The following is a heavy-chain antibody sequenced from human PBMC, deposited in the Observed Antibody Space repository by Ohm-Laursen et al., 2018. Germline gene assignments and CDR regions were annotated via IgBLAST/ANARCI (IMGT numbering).Heavy chain of an antibody. CDR3: ARTSGYNWNWSGMDV. CDR1: GFTFSSYS. Sequence: SLRPSCTASGFTFSSYSMNWVRQAPGKGLEWVSSISSSSSYIYYADSVKGRFTISRDNAKNSLYLQMNSLRAEDTAVYYCARTSGYNWNWSGMDVWGQGTTVTVSS. D-gene: IGHD1-7*01. CDR2: ISSSSSYI. V-gene: IGHV3-21*01. J-gene: IGHJ6*02.